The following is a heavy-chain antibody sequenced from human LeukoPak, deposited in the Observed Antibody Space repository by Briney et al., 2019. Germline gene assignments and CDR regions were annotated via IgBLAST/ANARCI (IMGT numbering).Heavy chain of an antibody. CDR3: ARRAVAGSGDY. CDR2: ISSSSTI. D-gene: IGHD6-19*01. CDR1: GFTFSSYS. Sequence: PGGSLRLSCAASGFTFSSYSMNWVRQAPGKGLEWVSYISSSSTIYYADSVKGRFTISRDNTKNSLYLQMNSLRAEDTAVYYCARRAVAGSGDYWGQGTLVTVSS. V-gene: IGHV3-48*04. J-gene: IGHJ4*02.